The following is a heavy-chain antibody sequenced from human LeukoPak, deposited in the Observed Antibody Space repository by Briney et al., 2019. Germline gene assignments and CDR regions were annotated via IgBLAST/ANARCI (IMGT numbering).Heavy chain of an antibody. V-gene: IGHV4-39*07. CDR1: GGSIRSSYYY. D-gene: IGHD4-17*01. Sequence: SETLSLTCTVSGGSIRSSYYYWGWIRQPPGKGLEWIGSIYDSGSTYYNPSLKSRVTISVDTSTNQFSLKLSSVTAADTAVYYCARGDYAQGYYGMDVWGQGTTVTVSS. J-gene: IGHJ6*02. CDR2: IYDSGST. CDR3: ARGDYAQGYYGMDV.